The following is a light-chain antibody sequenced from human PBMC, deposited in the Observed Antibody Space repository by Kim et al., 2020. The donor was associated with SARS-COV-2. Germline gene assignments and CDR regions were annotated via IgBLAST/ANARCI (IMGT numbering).Light chain of an antibody. CDR1: QSISSW. V-gene: IGKV1-5*03. J-gene: IGKJ1*01. CDR3: QQYDTYPWT. CDR2: KAS. Sequence: ASVGDRVTITCRASQSISSWLAWFRQKPGKAPKLLIYKASSLESGVPSRFSGSGAGTDFTLTISSLQPDDIATYYCQQYDTYPWTFGQGTKVDIK.